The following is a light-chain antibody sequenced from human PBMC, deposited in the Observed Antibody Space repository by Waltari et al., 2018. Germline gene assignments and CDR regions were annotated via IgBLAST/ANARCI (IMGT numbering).Light chain of an antibody. CDR1: QNVNNN. Sequence: EKVMTQSPATLSVSPGERATPSCRASQNVNNNFAWYQRKPGQAPRLLIYDASTRATGIPARFSGGGSGTEFTLSISSLQSEDFAVYYCQQYDNWPLTFGLGTKLEIK. CDR2: DAS. CDR3: QQYDNWPLT. V-gene: IGKV3-15*01. J-gene: IGKJ2*01.